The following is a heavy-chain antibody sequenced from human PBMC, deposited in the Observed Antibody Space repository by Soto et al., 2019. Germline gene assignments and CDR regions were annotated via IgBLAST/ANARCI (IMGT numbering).Heavy chain of an antibody. CDR3: AHRRVDYGDVIRVDY. Sequence: QITLKESGPTLVKPTQTLTLTCTFSGFSLSTSGVGVGWIRQPTGKALEWLALIYWDADKRSSPSLKSRLTITKDFSKNQVVLTMINMDPVDTATYYCAHRRVDYGDVIRVDYWGQGTMVTVSS. CDR1: GFSLSTSGVG. D-gene: IGHD4-17*01. J-gene: IGHJ4*02. CDR2: IYWDADK. V-gene: IGHV2-5*02.